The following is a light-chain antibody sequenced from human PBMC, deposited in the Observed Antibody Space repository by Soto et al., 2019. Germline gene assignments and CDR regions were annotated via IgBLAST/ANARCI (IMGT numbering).Light chain of an antibody. CDR2: KAS. CDR1: QTISSW. J-gene: IGKJ1*01. V-gene: IGKV1-5*03. CDR3: QHYNSYSEA. Sequence: DIPMSQSPSTLSGYVGDRGTITCRASQTISSWLAWYQQKPGKAPKLLIYKASTLKSGVPSRFSGSGSGTEFTLTISSLQPDDFATYYCQHYNSYSEAFGQRTKVDI.